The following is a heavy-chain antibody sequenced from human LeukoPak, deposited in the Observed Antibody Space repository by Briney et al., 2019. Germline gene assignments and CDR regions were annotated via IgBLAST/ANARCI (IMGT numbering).Heavy chain of an antibody. Sequence: GGSLRLSCAASGFTFYDYAMHWVRQAPGKGLDWVAGISWNSGSIGYADSVKGRFTISRANAKNFLYLQMNSLRAEDTALYYCAKDRENYYYYMDVWGKGTTVTVSS. CDR2: ISWNSGSI. CDR1: GFTFYDYA. CDR3: AKDRENYYYYMDV. V-gene: IGHV3-9*01. D-gene: IGHD1-26*01. J-gene: IGHJ6*03.